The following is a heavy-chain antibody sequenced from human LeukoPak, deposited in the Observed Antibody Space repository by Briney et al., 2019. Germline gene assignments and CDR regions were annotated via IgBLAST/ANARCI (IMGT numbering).Heavy chain of an antibody. Sequence: PGGSLRLSCAASGFTFSSYAMHWVRQAPGKGLEWVAVISYDGSNKYYADSVKGRFTISRDNSKNTLYLQMNSLRAEDTAVYYCARETIKVGYFDYWGQGTLVTVSS. D-gene: IGHD1-7*01. CDR2: ISYDGSNK. CDR3: ARETIKVGYFDY. CDR1: GFTFSSYA. J-gene: IGHJ4*02. V-gene: IGHV3-30*04.